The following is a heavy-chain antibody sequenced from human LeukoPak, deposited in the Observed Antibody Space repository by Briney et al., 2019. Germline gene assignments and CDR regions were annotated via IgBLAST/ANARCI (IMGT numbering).Heavy chain of an antibody. Sequence: SGTLSLTCTVSGGSINTYYWSWIRQPAGKGLEWIGRIYSTGITTYNPSLKSRVTMSVDTSKNQFSLKLSSVTAADTAVYYCARPQSGLGWFDPGGQGILVTVSS. CDR1: GGSINTYY. CDR3: ARPQSGLGWFDP. J-gene: IGHJ5*02. V-gene: IGHV4-4*07. CDR2: IYSTGIT.